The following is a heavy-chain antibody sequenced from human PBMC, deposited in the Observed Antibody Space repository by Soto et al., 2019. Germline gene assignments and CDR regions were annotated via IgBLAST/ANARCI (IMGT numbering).Heavy chain of an antibody. J-gene: IGHJ4*02. CDR1: RYSISCGTNY. Sequence: TLPLTGHVARYSISCGTNYWAWIRQPPGKGLEWIANIYYSGSTFYNPSLKSRVTISRDTSNNQFYLKLRSVTAADTAVYYCARHEAGWYFDHWGQGTLVTVSS. CDR3: ARHEAGWYFDH. CDR2: IYYSGST. D-gene: IGHD6-25*01. V-gene: IGHV4-39*01.